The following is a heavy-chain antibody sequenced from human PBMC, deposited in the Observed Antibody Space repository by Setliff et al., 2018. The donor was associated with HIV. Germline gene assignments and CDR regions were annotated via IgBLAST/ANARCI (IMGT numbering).Heavy chain of an antibody. CDR3: ARGLGVLEDEIYYHYGMDV. V-gene: IGHV1-18*01. J-gene: IGHJ6*02. CDR1: GYTFTSYG. Sequence: ASVKVSCKASGYTFTSYGISWVRQAPGQGLEWMGWISAYNGNTNYAQKLQGRVTMTTDTSTSTAYMELRSLRSDDTAVYYCARGLGVLEDEIYYHYGMDVWGQGTTVTVSS. CDR2: ISAYNGNT. D-gene: IGHD3-3*01.